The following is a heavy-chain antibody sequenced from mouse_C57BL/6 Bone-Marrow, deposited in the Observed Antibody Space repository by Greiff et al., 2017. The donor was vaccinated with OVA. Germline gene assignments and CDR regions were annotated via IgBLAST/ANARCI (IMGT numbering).Heavy chain of an antibody. V-gene: IGHV1-63*01. D-gene: IGHD1-1*01. CDR1: GYTFTNYW. J-gene: IGHJ1*03. CDR3: ARRGGGSSYGWYFDV. CDR2: IYPGGGYT. Sequence: VQLQQSGAELVRPGTSVKMSCKASGYTFTNYWIGWAKQRPGHGLEWIGDIYPGGGYTNYNEKFKGKATLTADKSSSTAYMQFSSLTSEDSAIYYCARRGGGSSYGWYFDVWGTGTTVTVSS.